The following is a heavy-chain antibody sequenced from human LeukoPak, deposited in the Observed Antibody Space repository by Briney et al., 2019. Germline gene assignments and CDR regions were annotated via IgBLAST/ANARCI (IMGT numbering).Heavy chain of an antibody. CDR2: ISNSVST. J-gene: IGHJ4*02. D-gene: IGHD5-24*01. Sequence: SETLSLTCTVSGASISSYYWSWIPHPPGKGLEWIAFISNSVSTNYNPSLKSRVTISLDTSRKQLSLRLSSVIAADTAVYYCVATERWLQWDYWGQGTLVTVSS. CDR1: GASISSYY. CDR3: VATERWLQWDY. V-gene: IGHV4-4*08.